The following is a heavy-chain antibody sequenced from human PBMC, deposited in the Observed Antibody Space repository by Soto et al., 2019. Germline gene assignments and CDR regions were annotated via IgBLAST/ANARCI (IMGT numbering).Heavy chain of an antibody. CDR1: GRTFSSYS. Sequence: PVKVSCKASGRTFSSYSTSWVRQAPGQGLEWMGGILPIFGTANYAQKFQGRVTITADESTSTAYMELSSLRSEDTAVYFCAYCSSTSCYSGGFGHYYGMDVWGQGTTVTVSS. CDR2: ILPIFGTA. J-gene: IGHJ6*02. CDR3: AYCSSTSCYSGGFGHYYGMDV. V-gene: IGHV1-69*13. D-gene: IGHD2-2*01.